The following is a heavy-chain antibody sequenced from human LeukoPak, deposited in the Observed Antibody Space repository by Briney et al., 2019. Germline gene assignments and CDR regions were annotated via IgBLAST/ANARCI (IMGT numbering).Heavy chain of an antibody. CDR3: ATPVPHGSDPSLYYYYMDV. J-gene: IGHJ6*03. Sequence: GGSLRLSCAASGFTVSSNYMTWVRQTPRKGLEWVSVIYSGGSTFYADSVKGRFIISRDNSEKELYLQMNSLRAEDTALYYCATPVPHGSDPSLYYYYMDVWGKGTTVTISS. D-gene: IGHD3-10*01. V-gene: IGHV3-53*01. CDR1: GFTVSSNY. CDR2: IYSGGST.